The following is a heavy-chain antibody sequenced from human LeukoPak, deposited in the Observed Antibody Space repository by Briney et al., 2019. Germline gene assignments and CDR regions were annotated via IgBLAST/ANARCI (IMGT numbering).Heavy chain of an antibody. D-gene: IGHD6-13*01. V-gene: IGHV3-48*02. CDR1: GFTFSTYS. CDR2: IDSRSGTI. J-gene: IGHJ4*02. Sequence: QTGGSLRLSCAASGFTFSTYSMNWVRQAPGKGLEWVSYIDSRSGTIYYADSVKGRFTITRDNANKSLYLQVNSLRDEDTAVYYCAREVGSWYDYWGQGTLVTVSS. CDR3: AREVGSWYDY.